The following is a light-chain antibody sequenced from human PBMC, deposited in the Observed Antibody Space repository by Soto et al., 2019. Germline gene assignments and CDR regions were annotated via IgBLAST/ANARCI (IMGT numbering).Light chain of an antibody. CDR1: PGISSY. CDR2: SAS. CDR3: QQLNSYPST. V-gene: IGKV1-9*01. J-gene: IGKJ3*01. Sequence: DIQLTQSPSFLSASVGDRVTITCRASPGISSYLAWYQQKPGKVPELLIFSASTLVSGVPSRFSGSGSETEFTLTISSLQPEDSATYYCQQLNSYPSTFGPGTKVTLK.